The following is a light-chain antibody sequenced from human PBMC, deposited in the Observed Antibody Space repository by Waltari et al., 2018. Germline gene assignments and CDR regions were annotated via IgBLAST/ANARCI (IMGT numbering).Light chain of an antibody. J-gene: IGKJ1*01. CDR3: QQTYSSPWT. CDR1: QSISNY. V-gene: IGKV1-39*01. CDR2: AAS. Sequence: DIQMTHSPSSLSASVGDRVTITCRASQSISNYLNWYQQKPGKAPKLLIYAASILQSGVPSMFSGSGSGTDVTLTISSLQPDDFATYSCQQTYSSPWTFGQGTKVEIK.